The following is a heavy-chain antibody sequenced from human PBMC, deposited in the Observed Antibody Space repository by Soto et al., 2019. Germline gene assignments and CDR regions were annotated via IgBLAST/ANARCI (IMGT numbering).Heavy chain of an antibody. CDR3: VKEVHTAAH. V-gene: IGHV3-11*01. J-gene: IGHJ4*02. CDR1: GFTFSDYY. Sequence: QVQLVESGGGLVKPGGSLRLSCAVSGFTFSDYYMSWIRQAPGKGLEWVSYITHTGSSKYNADSMKGRFTISRDNAKNSLYLEMSSLRVEDTPVYYCVKEVHTAAHWGQGTLFTVAS. CDR2: ITHTGSSK. D-gene: IGHD1-1*01.